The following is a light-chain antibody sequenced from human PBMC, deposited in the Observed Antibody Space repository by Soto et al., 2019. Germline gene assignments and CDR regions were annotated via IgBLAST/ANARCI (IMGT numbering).Light chain of an antibody. CDR2: GAS. Sequence: EIVLTQSPGTLSLSPGERATLSCRASQSVSSSYLAWYQQKPGQAPRLLIYGASSRATGIPDRFSGSGSGIDFTLTISRLEPEDFAVYYCQQYVSSPRTFGQGTKLEIK. CDR1: QSVSSSY. V-gene: IGKV3-20*01. J-gene: IGKJ2*01. CDR3: QQYVSSPRT.